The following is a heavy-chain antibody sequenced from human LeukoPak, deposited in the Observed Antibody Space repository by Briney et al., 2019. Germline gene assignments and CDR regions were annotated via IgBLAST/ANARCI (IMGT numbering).Heavy chain of an antibody. CDR1: GYTFTSYF. J-gene: IGHJ4*02. CDR3: ARDPRRAYYDSSGYADY. Sequence: ASVKVSCKASGYTFTSYFMHWVRQAPGQGLEWMGIINPSGGSTSYAQKLQGRVTMTTDTSTSTAYMELRSLRSDDTAVYYCARDPRRAYYDSSGYADYWGQGTLVTVSS. V-gene: IGHV1-46*01. CDR2: INPSGGST. D-gene: IGHD3-22*01.